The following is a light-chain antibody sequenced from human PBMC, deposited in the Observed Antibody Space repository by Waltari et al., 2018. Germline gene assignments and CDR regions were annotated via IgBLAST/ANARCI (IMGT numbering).Light chain of an antibody. Sequence: EIVLTQSPVTLSLSPGERATLSCRASESITPNFIAWYQQKPGQAPRLLIHGASIRATGISDFFSGSGSGTDFTLTISRLEPEDVAVYYCQQHLSAGRTFGQGTKLEIK. CDR1: ESITPNF. J-gene: IGKJ2*01. V-gene: IGKV3-20*01. CDR3: QQHLSAGRT. CDR2: GAS.